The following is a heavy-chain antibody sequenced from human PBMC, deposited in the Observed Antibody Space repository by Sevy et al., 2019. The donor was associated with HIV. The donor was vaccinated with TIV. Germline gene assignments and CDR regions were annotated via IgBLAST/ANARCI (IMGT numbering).Heavy chain of an antibody. J-gene: IGHJ6*02. V-gene: IGHV1-69*13. CDR3: ARPIKFCSSASCYPYGMDV. Sequence: ASVKVSCKASGGTFSSYAISWVRQAPGQGLEWMGGIIPIFGTANYAQKFQGRVTITADESTSTAYMELSSLRSEDTAVYYCARPIKFCSSASCYPYGMDVWGQGTTVTVSS. CDR2: IIPIFGTA. CDR1: GGTFSSYA. D-gene: IGHD2-2*01.